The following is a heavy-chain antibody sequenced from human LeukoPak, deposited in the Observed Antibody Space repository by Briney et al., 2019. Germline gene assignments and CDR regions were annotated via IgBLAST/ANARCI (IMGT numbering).Heavy chain of an antibody. Sequence: GGSLRLSCAASGFTFSSYSMNWVRQAPGKGLEWVSAISGSGGSTYYADSVKGRFTISRDNSKNTLYLQMNSLRAEDTAVYYCAKDSHDSSGYYYADAFDIWGQGTMVTVSS. CDR1: GFTFSSYS. J-gene: IGHJ3*02. CDR3: AKDSHDSSGYYYADAFDI. V-gene: IGHV3-23*01. CDR2: ISGSGGST. D-gene: IGHD3-22*01.